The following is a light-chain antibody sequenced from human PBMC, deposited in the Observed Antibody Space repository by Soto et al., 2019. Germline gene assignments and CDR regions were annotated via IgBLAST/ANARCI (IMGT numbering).Light chain of an antibody. CDR2: EVS. CDR1: SSDVGVYNY. V-gene: IGLV2-14*01. J-gene: IGLJ1*01. Sequence: QSVLTQPASVSGSPGQSITISCTGTSSDVGVYNYVSWYQQHPGKAPKLMIYEVSNRPSGVSNRFSGSKSGNTASLTISGLQAEDEADYYCTSYSSSDIFYVFGTGTKVTVL. CDR3: TSYSSSDIFYV.